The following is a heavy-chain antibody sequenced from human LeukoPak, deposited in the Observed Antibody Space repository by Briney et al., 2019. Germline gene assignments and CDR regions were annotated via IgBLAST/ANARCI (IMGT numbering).Heavy chain of an antibody. CDR1: GFNFSDYY. CDR2: ISGSGGST. Sequence: GGSLRLSCGASGFNFSDYYMTWVRQAPGKGLEWVSAISGSGGSTYYADSVKGRFTISRDNSKNTLYLQMNSLRAEDTAVYYCANRPPYSSSSENWFDPWGQGTLVTVSS. CDR3: ANRPPYSSSSENWFDP. J-gene: IGHJ5*02. V-gene: IGHV3-23*01. D-gene: IGHD6-6*01.